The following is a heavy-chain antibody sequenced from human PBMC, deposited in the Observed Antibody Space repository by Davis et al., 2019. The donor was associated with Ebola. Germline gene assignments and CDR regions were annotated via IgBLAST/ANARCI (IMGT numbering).Heavy chain of an antibody. V-gene: IGHV1-18*04. CDR2: SYTANGNT. CDR1: GYKFTDYG. Sequence: ASVTVSCKPSGYKFTDYGISWVRQAPGQGLEWVGWSYTANGNTHYAQKLQGRVTMTTDTSTSTAYMELRSLGSDDTAVYYCVRDFWNSHRDYWGQGTLVTVSS. CDR3: VRDFWNSHRDY. J-gene: IGHJ4*02. D-gene: IGHD3-3*01.